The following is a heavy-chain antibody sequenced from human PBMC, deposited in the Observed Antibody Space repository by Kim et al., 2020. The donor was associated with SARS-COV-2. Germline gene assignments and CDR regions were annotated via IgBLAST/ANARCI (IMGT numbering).Heavy chain of an antibody. V-gene: IGHV3-23*01. CDR1: GFTFSSYA. D-gene: IGHD3-10*01. CDR2: ISGSGGST. CDR3: AKGSGQIWFGELSDY. Sequence: GGSLRLSCAASGFTFSSYAMSWVRQAPGKGLEWVSAISGSGGSTYYADSVKGRFTISRDNSKNTLYLQMNSLRAEDTAVYYCAKGSGQIWFGELSDYWGQGTLVTVSS. J-gene: IGHJ4*02.